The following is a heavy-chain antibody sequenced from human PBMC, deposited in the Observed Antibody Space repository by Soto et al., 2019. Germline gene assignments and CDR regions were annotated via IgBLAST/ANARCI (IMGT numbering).Heavy chain of an antibody. CDR2: ISHDGSNK. CDR3: AKGYSGYDSAFDY. J-gene: IGHJ4*02. Sequence: GGSLRLSCAASGFTFSSYGMHWVRQDPGKGLEWVAVISHDGSNKYYADSVKGRFTISRDNSKNTLYLQMNSLRAEDTAVYYCAKGYSGYDSAFDYWGQGTLVTVSS. V-gene: IGHV3-30*18. D-gene: IGHD5-12*01. CDR1: GFTFSSYG.